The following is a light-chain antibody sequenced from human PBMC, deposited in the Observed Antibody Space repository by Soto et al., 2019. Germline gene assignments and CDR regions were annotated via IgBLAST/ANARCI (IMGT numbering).Light chain of an antibody. Sequence: DIQMTQSPSSLSASVGDRVTITFRSSQTSRSYLNWYQQKPGKAPKLLIFAASSLQSGVPSRFSGSGCGTDFTLTIRSLQPEDFAIYYCQQSYSIFTFGGGTKVDIK. V-gene: IGKV1-39*01. J-gene: IGKJ4*01. CDR1: QTSRSY. CDR2: AAS. CDR3: QQSYSIFT.